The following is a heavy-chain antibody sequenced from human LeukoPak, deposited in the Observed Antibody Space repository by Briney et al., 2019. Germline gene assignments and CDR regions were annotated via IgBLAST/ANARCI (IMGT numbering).Heavy chain of an antibody. Sequence: PSETLSLTCTISGSSITSVSHYWGWIRPPPGKGLEWVGDIYYTGSTYYSPSLRSRVTMSVHTSKNQFSLRLNSVTAVDTAVYYCARRWGNIVGVTYEYWGQGTLVTVSS. J-gene: IGHJ4*02. V-gene: IGHV4-39*01. D-gene: IGHD3-16*01. CDR2: IYYTGST. CDR3: ARRWGNIVGVTYEY. CDR1: GSSITSVSHY.